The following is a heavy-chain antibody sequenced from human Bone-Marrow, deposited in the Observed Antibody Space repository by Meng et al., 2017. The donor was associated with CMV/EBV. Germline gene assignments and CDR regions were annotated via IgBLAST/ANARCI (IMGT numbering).Heavy chain of an antibody. D-gene: IGHD3-10*01. CDR3: ARDNSPMLRGPSRV. Sequence: ASGFTFSDYYMSWIRQAPGKGLEWLSYISFSSSTVYYADSVRGRFTISRDNAKSSLYLQMNSLRAEDTAVYYCARDNSPMLRGPSRVWGQGTLVTVSS. CDR2: ISFSSSTV. V-gene: IGHV3-11*01. J-gene: IGHJ4*02. CDR1: GFTFSDYY.